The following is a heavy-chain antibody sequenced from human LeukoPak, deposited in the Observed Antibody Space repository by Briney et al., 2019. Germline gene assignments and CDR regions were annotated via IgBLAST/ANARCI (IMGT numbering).Heavy chain of an antibody. CDR3: ARDYRGVFDY. CDR2: IRYDGSNK. J-gene: IGHJ4*02. CDR1: GFTFSSYG. D-gene: IGHD3-16*01. Sequence: PGGSLRLSCAASGFTFSSYGMHWVRQAPGKGLEWVAFIRYDGSNKYYADSVKGRFTISRDNAKNSLYLQMNSLRAEDTAVYFCARDYRGVFDYWGQGTLVTVSS. V-gene: IGHV3-30*02.